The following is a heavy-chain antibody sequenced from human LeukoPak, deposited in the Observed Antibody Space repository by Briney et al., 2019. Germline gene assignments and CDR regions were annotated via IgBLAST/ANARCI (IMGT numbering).Heavy chain of an antibody. CDR3: AKDTSTPYDILTGYYFDY. CDR2: ISYDGSNK. D-gene: IGHD3-9*01. Sequence: GGSLRLSCAASGFTFSSCGMHWVRQAPGKGLEWVAVISYDGSNKYYADSVKGRFTISRDNSKNTLYLQMNSLRAEDTAVYYCAKDTSTPYDILTGYYFDYWGQGTLVTVSS. J-gene: IGHJ4*02. CDR1: GFTFSSCG. V-gene: IGHV3-30*18.